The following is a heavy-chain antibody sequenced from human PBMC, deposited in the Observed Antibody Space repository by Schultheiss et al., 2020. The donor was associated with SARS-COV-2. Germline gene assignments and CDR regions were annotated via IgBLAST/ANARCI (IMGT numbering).Heavy chain of an antibody. CDR1: GFTFDDYA. Sequence: ESLKISCAASGFTFDDYAMHWIRQPPGKGLEWIGYIYYSGSTNYNHSLKSRVTISVDTSKNQFSLKLSSVTAADTAVYYCAKDRTGSSWYQGMDVWGQGTTVTVSS. CDR3: AKDRTGSSWYQGMDV. D-gene: IGHD6-13*01. CDR2: IYYSGST. V-gene: IGHV4-59*12. J-gene: IGHJ6*02.